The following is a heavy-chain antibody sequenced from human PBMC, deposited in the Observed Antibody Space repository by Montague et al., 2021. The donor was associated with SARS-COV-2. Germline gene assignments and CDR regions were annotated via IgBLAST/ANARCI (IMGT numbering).Heavy chain of an antibody. Sequence: SETLSLTCAVYGGSSRDYYWSWIRQPPGKGLEWIGEIFHDWFTKYNPSPTSRVTISLDASKTQFSLTLTSVTAADTAVYFCAPIFGTNHFSFAYWDQGALVTVSS. CDR1: GGSSRDYY. CDR2: IFHDWFT. J-gene: IGHJ4*02. CDR3: APIFGTNHFSFAY. V-gene: IGHV4-34*12. D-gene: IGHD2-8*01.